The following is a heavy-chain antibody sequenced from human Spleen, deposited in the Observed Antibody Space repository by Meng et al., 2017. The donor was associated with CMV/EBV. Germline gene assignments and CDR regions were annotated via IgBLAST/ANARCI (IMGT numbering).Heavy chain of an antibody. J-gene: IGHJ6*02. CDR1: GGTFSNYA. CDR3: ARYYDFWSGPNAMDV. D-gene: IGHD3-3*01. Sequence: SVKVSCKTSGGTFSNYAISWVRQAPGQGLEWVGGIIPMFDTANYAQKFQGRVTITTDESTSTAYMELSSLRSEDTAVYYCARYYDFWSGPNAMDVWGQGTTVTVSS. CDR2: IIPMFDTA. V-gene: IGHV1-69*05.